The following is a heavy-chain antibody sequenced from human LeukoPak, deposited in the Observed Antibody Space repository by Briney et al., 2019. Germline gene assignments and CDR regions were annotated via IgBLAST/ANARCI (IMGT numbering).Heavy chain of an antibody. Sequence: PGGSLRLSCAASGFTFSSYSMNWVRQAPGKGLEWVSSISSSSGYIYYADSVKGRFTISRDNAKNSLYLQMNSLRAEDTAVYYCARAKVLLWFGESRVGPTRMDVWGKGTTVTVSS. CDR1: GFTFSSYS. CDR3: ARAKVLLWFGESRVGPTRMDV. D-gene: IGHD3-10*01. J-gene: IGHJ6*04. V-gene: IGHV3-21*01. CDR2: ISSSSGYI.